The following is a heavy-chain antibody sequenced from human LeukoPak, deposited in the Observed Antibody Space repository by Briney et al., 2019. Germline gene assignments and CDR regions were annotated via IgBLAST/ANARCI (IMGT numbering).Heavy chain of an antibody. CDR1: GYSFTTFG. V-gene: IGHV1-18*01. J-gene: IGHJ4*02. Sequence: ASVKVSCKASGYSFTTFGISWVRQAPGQGLEWMGWISAYDGNTDYAQMLQGRITMTTDTSTSTAYMEVRSLRSDDTAVYYCARAGATLTTHFDHWGQGTPVTVSS. D-gene: IGHD4-11*01. CDR3: ARAGATLTTHFDH. CDR2: ISAYDGNT.